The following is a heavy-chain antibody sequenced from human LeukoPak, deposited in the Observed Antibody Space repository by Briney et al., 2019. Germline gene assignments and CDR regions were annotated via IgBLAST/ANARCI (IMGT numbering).Heavy chain of an antibody. V-gene: IGHV3-74*01. J-gene: IGHJ4*02. D-gene: IGHD1-1*01. CDR2: INIDGNTT. CDR1: GFSFSSYW. CDR3: ISDHTGHDDY. Sequence: PGGSLRLSCAASGFSFSSYWMHWVRQAPGKALVWVSRINIDGNTTTYADSVKGRFTISSDNAKNTLSLQMNSLRADDTAVYYCISDHTGHDDYWGQGTLVTVSS.